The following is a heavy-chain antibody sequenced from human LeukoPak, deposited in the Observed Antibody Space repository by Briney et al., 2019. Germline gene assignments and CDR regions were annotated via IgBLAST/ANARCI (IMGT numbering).Heavy chain of an antibody. CDR2: IVVGSDNT. J-gene: IGHJ3*02. CDR1: GFTFPSSA. Sequence: SVKVSCKASGFTFPSSAMQWVRQARGQRLEWIGWIVVGSDNTNYAQKFQERLTITRDMSTSTAYMELSSLRSEDTAVYYCARESAYDYVWGSYRYAFDIWGQGTMVTVSS. V-gene: IGHV1-58*02. D-gene: IGHD3-16*02. CDR3: ARESAYDYVWGSYRYAFDI.